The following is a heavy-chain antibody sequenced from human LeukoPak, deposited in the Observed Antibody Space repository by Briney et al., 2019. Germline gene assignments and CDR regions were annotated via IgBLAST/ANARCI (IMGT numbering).Heavy chain of an antibody. CDR3: ARAPSCFGNDFWSGWGYYYYYMDV. CDR2: ISYSGST. Sequence: PSETLSLTCTVSGDSISSSSYYWGWIRQPPGKGLEWIGSISYSGSTYYNPSLKSRITISVDTSKNQFSLKLSSVTAADTAVYYCARAPSCFGNDFWSGWGYYYYYMDVWGKGTTVTVSS. D-gene: IGHD3-3*01. J-gene: IGHJ6*03. V-gene: IGHV4-39*07. CDR1: GDSISSSSYY.